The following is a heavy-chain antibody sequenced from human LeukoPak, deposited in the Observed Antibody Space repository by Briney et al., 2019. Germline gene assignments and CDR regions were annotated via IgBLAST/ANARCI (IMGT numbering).Heavy chain of an antibody. V-gene: IGHV4-59*01. CDR2: IYYSGST. D-gene: IGHD2-21*02. Sequence: SETLSLTCTVSGGSISSYYWSWIRQPPGKGLEWIGYIYYSGSTNYNPSLKSRVTISVDTSKNQFSLKLSSVTAADTAVYYCAREGGGDRDWFDSWGQGTLVTVSS. CDR3: AREGGGDRDWFDS. CDR1: GGSISSYY. J-gene: IGHJ5*01.